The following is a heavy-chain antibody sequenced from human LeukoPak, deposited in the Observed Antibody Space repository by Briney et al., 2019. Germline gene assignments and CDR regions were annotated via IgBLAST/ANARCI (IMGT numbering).Heavy chain of an antibody. CDR2: ISSSSSYI. CDR3: ARDFGYCSSTSCDDPRGNWFDP. J-gene: IGHJ5*02. D-gene: IGHD2-2*01. CDR1: GFTFSSYS. V-gene: IGHV3-21*01. Sequence: PGGSLRLSCAASGFTFSSYSMNWVRQAPGKGLEWVSSISSSSSYIYYADSVKGRFTISRDNAKNSLYLQMNSLRAEDTAVYYCARDFGYCSSTSCDDPRGNWFDPWGQGTLVTVSS.